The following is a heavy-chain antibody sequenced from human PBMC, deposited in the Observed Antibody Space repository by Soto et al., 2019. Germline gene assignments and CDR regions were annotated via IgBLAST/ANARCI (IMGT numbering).Heavy chain of an antibody. V-gene: IGHV3-30-3*01. J-gene: IGHJ4*02. CDR1: GFTFSSYA. Sequence: GGSLRLSCAASGFTFSSYAMHWVRQAPGKGLEWVAVISYDGSNKYYADSVKGRFTISRDNSKNTLYLQMNSLRAEDTAVYYCARDRPLADYWGQGTLVTVSS. CDR2: ISYDGSNK. D-gene: IGHD6-6*01. CDR3: ARDRPLADY.